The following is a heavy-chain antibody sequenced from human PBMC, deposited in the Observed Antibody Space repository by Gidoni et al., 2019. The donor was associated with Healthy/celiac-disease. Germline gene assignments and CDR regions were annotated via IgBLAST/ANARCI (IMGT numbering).Heavy chain of an antibody. CDR3: ARAPSAYDSSGYYPSYWYFDL. CDR2: ISSSSSYI. V-gene: IGHV3-21*01. Sequence: EVQLVESGGGLVQPGGSLRLSCAASGFTFSSYSMNWVRQAPGKGLEWVSSISSSSSYIYYADSVKGRFTISRDNAKNSLYLQMNSLRAEDTAVYYCARAPSAYDSSGYYPSYWYFDLWGRGTLVTVSS. CDR1: GFTFSSYS. J-gene: IGHJ2*01. D-gene: IGHD3-22*01.